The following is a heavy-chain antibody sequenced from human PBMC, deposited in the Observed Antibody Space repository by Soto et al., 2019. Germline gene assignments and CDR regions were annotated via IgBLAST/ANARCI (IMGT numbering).Heavy chain of an antibody. CDR2: ISYDGSNK. J-gene: IGHJ6*02. CDR1: GFTFSSYG. D-gene: IGHD3-9*01. CDR3: AKDQYYDILTGIYGMDV. V-gene: IGHV3-30*18. Sequence: PGGSLRLSCAASGFTFSSYGMHWVRQAPGKGLEWVAVISYDGSNKYYADSVKGRFTISRDNSKNTLYLQMNSLRAEDTAVYYCAKDQYYDILTGIYGMDVWGQGTTVTVSS.